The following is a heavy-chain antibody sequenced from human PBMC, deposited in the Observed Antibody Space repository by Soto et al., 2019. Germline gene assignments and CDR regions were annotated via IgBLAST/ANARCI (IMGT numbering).Heavy chain of an antibody. D-gene: IGHD3-3*01. CDR2: IIPIFGTA. Sequence: SVKFSCKSSGGTFSSYAISWVRQAPGQGLEWMGGIIPIFGTANYAQKFQGRVTITADESTSTAYMELSSLRSEDTAVYYCARSAFFGVALNWFDPCGQGNLVTVSS. V-gene: IGHV1-69*13. CDR1: GGTFSSYA. CDR3: ARSAFFGVALNWFDP. J-gene: IGHJ5*02.